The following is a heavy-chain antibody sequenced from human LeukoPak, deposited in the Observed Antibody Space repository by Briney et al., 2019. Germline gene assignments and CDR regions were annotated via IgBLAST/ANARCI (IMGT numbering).Heavy chain of an antibody. CDR2: IIPIFGTA. D-gene: IGHD4-17*01. J-gene: IGHJ5*02. CDR3: ARVPHDYALFDP. V-gene: IGHV1-69*13. CDR1: GGTFSSYA. Sequence: SVKVSCKASGGTFSSYAISWVRQAPGQGLEWMGGIIPIFGTANYAQKYQGRVTITADESTSTAYMELSSLRSEDTAVYYCARVPHDYALFDPWGQGTLVTVSS.